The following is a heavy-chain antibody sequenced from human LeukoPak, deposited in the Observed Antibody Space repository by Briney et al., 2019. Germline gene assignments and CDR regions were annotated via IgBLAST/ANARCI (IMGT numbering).Heavy chain of an antibody. CDR3: ATPRRGDWYFDL. CDR1: GGTFSSYA. V-gene: IGHV1-24*01. Sequence: ASVTVSCKASGGTFSSYAISWVRQAPGKGLEWMGGFDPEDGETIYAQKFQGRVTMTEDTSTDTAYMELSSLRSEDTAVYYCATPRRGDWYFDLWGRGTLVTVSS. J-gene: IGHJ2*01. CDR2: FDPEDGET. D-gene: IGHD3-10*01.